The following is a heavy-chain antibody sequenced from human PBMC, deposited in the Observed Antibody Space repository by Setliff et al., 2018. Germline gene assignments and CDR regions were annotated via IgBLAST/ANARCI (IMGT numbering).Heavy chain of an antibody. CDR1: GGSFSGYY. D-gene: IGHD2-21*01. CDR2: INHSGSA. V-gene: IGHV4-34*01. Sequence: PSETLSLTCAVYGGSFSGYYWSWIRQPPGKGLEWIGGINHSGSANYNPSLKSRVTISVDTSKNQFSLKLSSVTAADTAVYYCARVRRVVIAYYYYMDVWGKGTTVTSP. CDR3: ARVRRVVIAYYYYMDV. J-gene: IGHJ6*03.